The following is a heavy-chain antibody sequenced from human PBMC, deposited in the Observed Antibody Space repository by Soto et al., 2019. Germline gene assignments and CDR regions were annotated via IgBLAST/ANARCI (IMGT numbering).Heavy chain of an antibody. Sequence: LSLTCTVSAGSISSYYWTWIRQPPGKGLEWMGYIYYSGSTNYNPSLKSRVTISVDTSKNQFSLKLSSVTAADTAGYYSARDGWDYYDSSGYTAFDIWGQGTMVTVSS. CDR1: AGSISSYY. D-gene: IGHD3-22*01. J-gene: IGHJ3*02. CDR3: ARDGWDYYDSSGYTAFDI. CDR2: IYYSGST. V-gene: IGHV4-59*01.